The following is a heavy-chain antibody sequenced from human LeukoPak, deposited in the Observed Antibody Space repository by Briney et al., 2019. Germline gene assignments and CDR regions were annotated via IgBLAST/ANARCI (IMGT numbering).Heavy chain of an antibody. CDR1: GFTFSSYG. J-gene: IGHJ6*02. V-gene: IGHV3-30*03. D-gene: IGHD1-20*01. CDR3: ARGLYNWIPYGMDV. CDR2: ISYDGSNK. Sequence: GRSLRLSCAASGFTFSSYGMHWVRQAPGKGLEWVAVISYDGSNKYYADSVKGRFTISRDNSKNTLYLQMNSLRAEDTAVYYCARGLYNWIPYGMDVWGQGTTVTVSS.